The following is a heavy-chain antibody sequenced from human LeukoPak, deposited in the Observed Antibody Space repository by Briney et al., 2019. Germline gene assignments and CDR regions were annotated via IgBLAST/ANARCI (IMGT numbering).Heavy chain of an antibody. CDR2: IRYDGSNK. J-gene: IGHJ4*02. CDR3: AKGYSYAPAVFDY. CDR1: GFTFSSYG. Sequence: PGGSLRLSCAASGFTFSSYGMHWVRQAPGKGLEWVAFIRYDGSNKYYADSVKGRFTISRDNSKNTLYLQMNSLRAEDTAVYYCAKGYSYAPAVFDYWGQGTLVTVSS. D-gene: IGHD5-18*01. V-gene: IGHV3-30*02.